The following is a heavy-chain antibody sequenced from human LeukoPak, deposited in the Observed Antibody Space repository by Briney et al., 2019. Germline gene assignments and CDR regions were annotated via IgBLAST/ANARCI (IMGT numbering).Heavy chain of an antibody. J-gene: IGHJ3*02. D-gene: IGHD6-19*01. CDR1: GGSISSYY. V-gene: IGHV4-59*08. CDR2: IYYSGST. CDR3: ARPMESSGWYGAFDI. Sequence: PSETLSLTCTVSGGSISSYYSSWIRQPPGKGLEWIGYIYYSGSTNYNPSLKSRVTISVDTSKNQFSLKLSSVTAADTAVYYCARPMESSGWYGAFDIWGQGTMVTVSS.